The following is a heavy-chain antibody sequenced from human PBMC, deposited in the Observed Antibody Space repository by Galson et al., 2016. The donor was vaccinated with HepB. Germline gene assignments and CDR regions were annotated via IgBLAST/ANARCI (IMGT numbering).Heavy chain of an antibody. CDR1: GFIFGDYA. CDR2: IRSKAYGETT. J-gene: IGHJ6*02. CDR3: TRDGDFRSNSSCLFYYYYRMDV. D-gene: IGHD2-2*01. V-gene: IGHV3-49*03. Sequence: SLRLSCVASGFIFGDYAVSWFRQAPGKGLEWVGFIRSKAYGETTEYAASVKGRFTISRDDSKNIGHLEMNSLKTEDSAVYFCTRDGDFRSNSSCLFYYYYRMDVWGQGTTVTISS.